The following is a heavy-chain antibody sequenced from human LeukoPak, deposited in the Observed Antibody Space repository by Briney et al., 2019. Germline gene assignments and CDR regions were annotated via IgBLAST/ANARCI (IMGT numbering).Heavy chain of an antibody. CDR1: GGSISSGGYS. D-gene: IGHD3-10*01. J-gene: IGHJ2*01. V-gene: IGHV4-30-2*01. CDR3: ARGAYGSGSYKAFRAWYFDL. Sequence: SETLSPTCALSGGSISSGGYSWSWIRQPPGKGLEWIGYIYHSGSTYYNPSLKSRVTISVDRSKNQFSLKLSSVTAADTAVYYCARGAYGSGSYKAFRAWYFDLWGRGTLVTVSS. CDR2: IYHSGST.